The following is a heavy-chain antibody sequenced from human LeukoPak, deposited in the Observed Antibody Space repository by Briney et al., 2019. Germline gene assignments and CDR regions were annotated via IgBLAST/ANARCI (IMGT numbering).Heavy chain of an antibody. CDR2: INSDGSST. V-gene: IGHV3-74*01. D-gene: IGHD6-19*01. CDR1: GFIFSGYW. J-gene: IGHJ4*02. CDR3: ATADIAVAGTRYFDY. Sequence: PGGSLRLSCAASGFIFSGYWMHWVRQAPGKGLVWVSRINSDGSSTSYADPVKGRFTISRDNAKNTLYLQMNSLRAEDTAVYYCATADIAVAGTRYFDYWDQGTLVTVSS.